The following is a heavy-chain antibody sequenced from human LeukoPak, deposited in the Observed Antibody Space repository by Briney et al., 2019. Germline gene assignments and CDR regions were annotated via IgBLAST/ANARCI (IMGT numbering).Heavy chain of an antibody. D-gene: IGHD6-19*01. V-gene: IGHV3-48*03. CDR2: ISSSVSTI. Sequence: GGSLRLSCAASGFTFSSYEMNWVRQAPGKGLEWVSYISSSVSTIYYADSVKGRFTISRDNAKNSLYLQMNSLRAEDTAVYFCARGYSSGWFDYWGQGTLVTVSS. J-gene: IGHJ4*02. CDR3: ARGYSSGWFDY. CDR1: GFTFSSYE.